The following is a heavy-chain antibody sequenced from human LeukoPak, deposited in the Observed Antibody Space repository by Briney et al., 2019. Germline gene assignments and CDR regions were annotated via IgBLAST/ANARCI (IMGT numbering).Heavy chain of an antibody. CDR2: TYYRSKWYN. V-gene: IGHV6-1*01. J-gene: IGHJ2*01. D-gene: IGHD4/OR15-4a*01. CDR1: GDSVSSNSAA. CDR3: ARASLTRWGNYWYFDL. Sequence: SQTLSLTCAISGDSVSSNSAAWNWIRQSPSRGLEWLGRTYYRSKWYNDYAVSVKSRITINPDTSKNQFSLQLNSVTPEDTAVYYCARASLTRWGNYWYFDLWGRGTLVTVSS.